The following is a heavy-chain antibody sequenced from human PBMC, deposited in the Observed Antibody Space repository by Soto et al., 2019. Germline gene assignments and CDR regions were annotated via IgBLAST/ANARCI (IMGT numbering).Heavy chain of an antibody. J-gene: IGHJ4*02. Sequence: GESLRLSFESSGFTFSIYWMSWVRQAPGKGLEWVANIKQDGSEKYYVDSVKGRFTISRDNAKNSLYLQMNSLRAEDTAVYYCARHGYSYGGGYFDYWGQGT. CDR1: GFTFSIYW. D-gene: IGHD5-18*01. CDR3: ARHGYSYGGGYFDY. V-gene: IGHV3-7*01. CDR2: IKQDGSEK.